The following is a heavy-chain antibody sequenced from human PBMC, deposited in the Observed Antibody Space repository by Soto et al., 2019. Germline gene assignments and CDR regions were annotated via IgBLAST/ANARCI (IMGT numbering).Heavy chain of an antibody. V-gene: IGHV1-18*01. J-gene: IGHJ4*02. CDR3: ARGPQCSSTSCYPKRPNFDY. CDR1: GYTFTSYG. CDR2: ISAYNGNT. D-gene: IGHD2-2*01. Sequence: ASVKVSCKASGYTFTSYGISWVRQAPGQGLEWMGWISAYNGNTNYAQKLQGRVTMTTDTSTSTAYMELRSLRSDDTAVYYCARGPQCSSTSCYPKRPNFDYWGQGPLVTVSS.